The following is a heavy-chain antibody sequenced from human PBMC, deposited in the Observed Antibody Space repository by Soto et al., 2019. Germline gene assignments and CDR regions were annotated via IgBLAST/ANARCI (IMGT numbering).Heavy chain of an antibody. V-gene: IGHV1-46*01. J-gene: IGHJ6*02. D-gene: IGHD3-3*01. CDR3: ARDLDPYYVFWSGYPRFHDYGMDV. Sequence: ASVKVSCKASGYTFTSYYMHWVRQAPGQGLEWMGIINPSGGSTSYAQKFQGRVTMTRDTSTSTVYMELSSLRSEDTAVYYCARDLDPYYVFWSGYPRFHDYGMDVWGQGTTVTVSS. CDR1: GYTFTSYY. CDR2: INPSGGST.